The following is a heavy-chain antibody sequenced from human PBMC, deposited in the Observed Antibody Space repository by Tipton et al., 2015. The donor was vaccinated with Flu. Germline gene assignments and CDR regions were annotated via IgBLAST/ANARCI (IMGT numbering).Heavy chain of an antibody. V-gene: IGHV4-4*07. CDR2: MYVSGST. CDR3: ARGSGSGTDVTFYF. Sequence: TLSLTCTVSGGSMSSFYWTWIRQPAGKGLEWIGRMYVSGSTKYNPSLKSRVTMSVGTSKNQFPLKLSSVTAADTAVYYCARGSGSGTDVTFYFWGQGTLVTVSS. CDR1: GGSMSSFY. J-gene: IGHJ4*02. D-gene: IGHD3-10*01.